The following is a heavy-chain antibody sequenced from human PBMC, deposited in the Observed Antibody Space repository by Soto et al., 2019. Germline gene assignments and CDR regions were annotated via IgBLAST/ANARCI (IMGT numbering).Heavy chain of an antibody. D-gene: IGHD3-22*01. V-gene: IGHV1-69*02. CDR1: GGTFSSYT. J-gene: IGHJ4*02. CDR3: ARGNYYDSSGYDY. Sequence: QVQLVQSGAEVKKPGSSVKVSCKASGGTFSSYTISWVRQAPGQGLEWMGRIIPILGIANYAQKFQGRVTLTAEKCTSTAYMELRSLRSEDTAVYYCARGNYYDSSGYDYWGQGTLVTVSS. CDR2: IIPILGIA.